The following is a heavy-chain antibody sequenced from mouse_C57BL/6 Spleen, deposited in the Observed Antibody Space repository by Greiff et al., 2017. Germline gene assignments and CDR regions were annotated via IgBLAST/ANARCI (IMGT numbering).Heavy chain of an antibody. CDR2: INPNNGGT. CDR3: ARDYGSPYFDY. Sequence: VQLKQSGPELVKPGASVKMSCKASGYTFTDYNMHWVKQSHGKSLEWIGYINPNNGGTSYNQKFKGKATSTVNKSSSTAYMELRSLTSEDSAVYYCARDYGSPYFDYWGQGTTLTVSS. J-gene: IGHJ2*01. D-gene: IGHD1-1*01. CDR1: GYTFTDYN. V-gene: IGHV1-22*01.